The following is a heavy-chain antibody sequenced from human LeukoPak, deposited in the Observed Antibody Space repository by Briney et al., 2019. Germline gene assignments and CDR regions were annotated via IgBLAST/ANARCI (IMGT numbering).Heavy chain of an antibody. CDR3: TIVDTDYYYGMDV. J-gene: IGHJ6*04. V-gene: IGHV3-15*01. Sequence: RTGGSLRLSCAASGFTFSNAWMSWVRQAPGKGLEWVGRIKSKTDGGTTDYAAPVKGRFTISRDDSKNTLYLQMNSLKTEDTAVYYCTIVDTDYYYGMDVWGKGTTVTVSS. CDR2: IKSKTDGGTT. D-gene: IGHD5-18*01. CDR1: GFTFSNAW.